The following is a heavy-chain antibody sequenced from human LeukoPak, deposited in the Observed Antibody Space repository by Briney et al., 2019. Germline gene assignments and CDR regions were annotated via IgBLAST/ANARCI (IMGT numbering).Heavy chain of an antibody. V-gene: IGHV1-2*06. CDR2: INPNSGGT. CDR1: GYTFTSYY. J-gene: IGHJ4*02. D-gene: IGHD3-10*01. CDR3: ARDGTGIDY. Sequence: GASVKVSCKASGYTFTSYYMHWVRQAPGQGLEWMGRINPNSGGTHYAQKFQGRVTMARDTSISAAYMELNRLRFDDTAMYYCARDGTGIDYWGQGTLVTVSS.